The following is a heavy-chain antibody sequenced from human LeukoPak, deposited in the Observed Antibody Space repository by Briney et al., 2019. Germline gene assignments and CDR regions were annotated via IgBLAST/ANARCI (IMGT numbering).Heavy chain of an antibody. D-gene: IGHD6-6*01. V-gene: IGHV1-2*02. J-gene: IGHJ3*02. CDR1: GYTFTDYY. CDR3: ARDIGIAARPRSAFDI. Sequence: ASVKVSCKASGYTFTDYYIHWVRQAPGQGLEWMGWINPNSGATKYAQKFQGRVTMTRDTSISTAYMELSSLRSDDTAVYYCARDIGIAARPRSAFDIWGQGTMVTVSS. CDR2: INPNSGAT.